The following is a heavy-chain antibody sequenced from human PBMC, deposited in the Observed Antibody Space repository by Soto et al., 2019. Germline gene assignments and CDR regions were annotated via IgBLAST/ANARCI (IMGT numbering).Heavy chain of an antibody. CDR1: GFTFSSHA. J-gene: IGHJ5*02. CDR3: AKAIFPGGRQRNNWFDP. CDR2: INGGGDST. Sequence: GGSLRLSCAASGFTFSSHAMNWVRQAPGKGLEWVSSINGGGDSTYSADSVKGRFTISRNNFKNTLYLQMNSLRAEDTAVYYCAKAIFPGGRQRNNWFDPSGHATLVTGS. V-gene: IGHV3-23*01. D-gene: IGHD3-3*01.